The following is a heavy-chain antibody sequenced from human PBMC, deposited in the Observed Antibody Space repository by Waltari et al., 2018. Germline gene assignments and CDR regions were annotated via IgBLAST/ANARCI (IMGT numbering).Heavy chain of an antibody. J-gene: IGHJ4*02. V-gene: IGHV4-38-2*01. D-gene: IGHD2-2*03. CDR3: SRQVLGYCTSAACRRLES. CDR2: IYHDGST. CDR1: GYAIKSGFY. Sequence: QVQLKESGPGLLKASETLSLTCDVSGYAIKSGFYWGWIRQPPGKGLEWIATIYHDGSTFYNPSLTSRVSTSMDTSKNQFSLTLKSVTAADTAVYYCSRQVLGYCTSAACRRLESWGQGTLVTVSS.